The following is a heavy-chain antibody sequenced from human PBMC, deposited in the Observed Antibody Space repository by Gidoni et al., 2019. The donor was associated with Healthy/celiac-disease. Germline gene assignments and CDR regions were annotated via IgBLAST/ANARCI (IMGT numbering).Heavy chain of an antibody. J-gene: IGHJ5*02. CDR1: GGSISSRSYY. V-gene: IGHV4-39*01. CDR2: IYYSGST. D-gene: IGHD1-1*01. CDR3: AHTRNWFDP. Sequence: QLQLQASGPGLVKPSETLSLTCTVSGGSISSRSYYWGWFRQPPGTVLEWIVRIYYSGSTYYNPSLKSLVTISVDTSKNQFSLKLSSVTASDTAVYYCAHTRNWFDPWGQGTLVTVSS.